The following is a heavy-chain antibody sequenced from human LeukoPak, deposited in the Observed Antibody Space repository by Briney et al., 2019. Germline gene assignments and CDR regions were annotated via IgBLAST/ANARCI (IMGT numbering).Heavy chain of an antibody. Sequence: GGSLRLSCAASGFTFSSYGMHWVRQAPGKGLEWVAVISYDGSNKYYADSVKGRFTISRDNSKNMLFLQMNSLRAEDTAVYYCAREITAARTTNDHWGQGTLVTVSS. D-gene: IGHD6-6*01. CDR2: ISYDGSNK. J-gene: IGHJ4*02. V-gene: IGHV3-30*03. CDR1: GFTFSSYG. CDR3: AREITAARTTNDH.